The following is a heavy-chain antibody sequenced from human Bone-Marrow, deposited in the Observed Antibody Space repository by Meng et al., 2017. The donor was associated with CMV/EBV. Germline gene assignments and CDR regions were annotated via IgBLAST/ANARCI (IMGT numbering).Heavy chain of an antibody. CDR1: GFTFSSYW. CDR3: AKDHFYDSSGYDY. Sequence: GGSLRLSCAASGFTFSSYWMHWVRQAPGKGLVWVSRVSPDGSSSTYADSVKGRFTISKDNSKNTLYLHMNRLRAEDTAVYYCAKDHFYDSSGYDYLGQSTLVTVAS. D-gene: IGHD3-22*01. V-gene: IGHV3-74*01. CDR2: VSPDGSSS. J-gene: IGHJ4*02.